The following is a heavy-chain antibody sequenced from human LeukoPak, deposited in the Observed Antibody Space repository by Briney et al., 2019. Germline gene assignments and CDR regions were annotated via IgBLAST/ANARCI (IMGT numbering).Heavy chain of an antibody. CDR1: GFSLTELS. CDR3: ATLDRQFCSPTSCYMPFDY. CDR2: FNPRDGET. V-gene: IGHV1-24*01. Sequence: ASVKVSCKVSGFSLTELSMHWVRQAPGKGPEWMGGFNPRDGETYFAQNFQGRVTLTEDTSTDTSSMELRSLKSDDTAVYYCATLDRQFCSPTSCYMPFDYWGQGTLVIVSS. D-gene: IGHD2-2*02. J-gene: IGHJ4*02.